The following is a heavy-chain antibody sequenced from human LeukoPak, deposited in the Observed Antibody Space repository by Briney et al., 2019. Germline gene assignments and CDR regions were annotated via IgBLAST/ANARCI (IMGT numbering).Heavy chain of an antibody. D-gene: IGHD6-6*01. J-gene: IGHJ4*02. CDR1: VGSISSGGYS. V-gene: IGHV4-30-2*01. CDR2: IYHSGST. Sequence: SETLSLTCAVSVGSISSGGYSWSWIRQPPGKGLEWLGYIYHSGSTYYNPSRKSRVPVSVDRSKNQFSLKLSSVTAADTAVYSCARASIAARGIDYWGQGTLVTVSS. CDR3: ARASIAARGIDY.